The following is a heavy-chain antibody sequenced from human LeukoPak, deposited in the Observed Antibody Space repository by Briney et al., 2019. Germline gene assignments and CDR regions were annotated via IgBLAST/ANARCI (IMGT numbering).Heavy chain of an antibody. CDR1: GFTFSSYA. J-gene: IGHJ4*02. CDR3: AKDPHVVWGSSFDY. Sequence: GGPLRLSCAASGFTFSSYAMSWVRQAPGKGLEWVSAISGSGGSTYYADSVKGRFTISRDNSKNTLYLQMNSLRAEDTAVYYCAKDPHVVWGSSFDYWGQGTLVTVSS. D-gene: IGHD3-16*01. CDR2: ISGSGGST. V-gene: IGHV3-23*01.